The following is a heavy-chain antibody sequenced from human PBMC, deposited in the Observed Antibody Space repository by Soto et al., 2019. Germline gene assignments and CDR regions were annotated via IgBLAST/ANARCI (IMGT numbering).Heavy chain of an antibody. CDR3: VSDRGYGHASVPYS. CDR2: ISYDGSLQ. V-gene: IGHV3-30*03. D-gene: IGHD5-18*01. CDR1: GFAFSSYG. Sequence: QAQLVESGGGVVQPGRSLRLSCAASGFAFSSYGMHWVRQAPGTGLEWVAVISYDGSLQHYADPVKGRFTIPRDNSKNMVLLQMSSLRAEDTAVYYCVSDRGYGHASVPYSWGQGTLVSVSS. J-gene: IGHJ4*02.